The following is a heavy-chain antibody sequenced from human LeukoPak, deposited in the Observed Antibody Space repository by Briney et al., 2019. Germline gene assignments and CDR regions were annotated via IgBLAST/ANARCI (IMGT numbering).Heavy chain of an antibody. CDR1: GGSISSCGYY. J-gene: IGHJ3*02. D-gene: IGHD4-17*01. CDR2: IYYSGST. V-gene: IGHV4-31*03. CDR3: ARADRTTVTTGAFDI. Sequence: PSETLSLTCSVSGGSISSCGYYWSWIRQHPGKGLEWIGYIYYSGSTYYNPSLKSRVTISVDTSKNQFSLKLSSVTAADTAVYYCARADRTTVTTGAFDIWGQGTMVTVSS.